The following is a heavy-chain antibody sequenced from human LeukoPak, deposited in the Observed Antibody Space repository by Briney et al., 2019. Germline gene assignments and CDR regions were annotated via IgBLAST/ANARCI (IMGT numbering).Heavy chain of an antibody. Sequence: PSETLSLTCAVYGGSFSGYYWSWIRQPPGKGLEWIGEINHSGSTNYNPSLKSRVTISVDTSKNQFSLKLSSVTAADTAVYYCARVLRYFDWSYYYYYMDVWGKGTTVTVSS. CDR2: INHSGST. CDR3: ARVLRYFDWSYYYYYMDV. CDR1: GGSFSGYY. J-gene: IGHJ6*03. V-gene: IGHV4-34*01. D-gene: IGHD3-9*01.